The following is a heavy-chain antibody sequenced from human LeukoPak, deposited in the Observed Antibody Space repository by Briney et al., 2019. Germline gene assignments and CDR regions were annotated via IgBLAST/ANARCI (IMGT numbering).Heavy chain of an antibody. CDR2: ISHDGNNK. CDR1: GITFSTCG. Sequence: GGSLRLSCAASGITFSTCGMYWVRQAPGKGLEWVAVISHDGNNKYYADSVKGRFTISRDNSKNTLYLQMNSLRAEDTAVYYCANAGRDSSSTISCGMDVWGQGTTVTVSS. D-gene: IGHD6-13*01. CDR3: ANAGRDSSSTISCGMDV. V-gene: IGHV3-30*18. J-gene: IGHJ6*02.